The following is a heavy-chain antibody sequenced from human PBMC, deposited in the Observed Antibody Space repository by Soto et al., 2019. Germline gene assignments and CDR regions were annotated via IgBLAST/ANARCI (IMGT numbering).Heavy chain of an antibody. CDR1: GFTFSRYA. V-gene: IGHV3-33*01. D-gene: IGHD6-19*01. CDR3: ARDAQWAFDY. J-gene: IGHJ4*02. CDR2: IWYDGGNT. Sequence: QVQLVESGGGVVQPGRSLRLSCAASGFTFSRYAMHWVRQAPGKGLEWVAVIWYDGGNTYYADSVKGRFTISRDNSKNTLYLQMNSLRADDTAVYYCARDAQWAFDYWGQGTLVTVSS.